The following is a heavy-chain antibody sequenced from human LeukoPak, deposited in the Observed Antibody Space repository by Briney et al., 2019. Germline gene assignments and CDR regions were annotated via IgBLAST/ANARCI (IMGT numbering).Heavy chain of an antibody. V-gene: IGHV3-30-3*01. CDR2: ISYDGSNK. CDR1: GFTFSSYA. Sequence: GGSLRLSCAASGFTFSSYAMHWVRQAPGKGLEWVAVISYDGSNKYYADSVKGRFTISRDNSKNTLYLQMNSLRAEDTAVYYCARDYYDSSGYADYWGQGTLVTVSS. CDR3: ARDYYDSSGYADY. J-gene: IGHJ4*02. D-gene: IGHD3-22*01.